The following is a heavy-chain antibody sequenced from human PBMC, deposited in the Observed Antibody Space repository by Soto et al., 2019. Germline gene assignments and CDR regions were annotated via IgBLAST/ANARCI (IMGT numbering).Heavy chain of an antibody. J-gene: IGHJ6*02. V-gene: IGHV3-30-3*01. CDR2: ISYDGSNK. CDR1: GFTFSSYA. D-gene: IGHD5-12*01. Sequence: QVQLVESGGGVVQPGRSLRLSCAASGFTFSSYAMHWVRQAPGKGLEWVAVISYDGSNKYYADSVKGRFTISRDNSKNTLYLQMNSLRAEDTAVYCCARDYYRFNSGYGFSMDVWGQGTTVTVSS. CDR3: ARDYYRFNSGYGFSMDV.